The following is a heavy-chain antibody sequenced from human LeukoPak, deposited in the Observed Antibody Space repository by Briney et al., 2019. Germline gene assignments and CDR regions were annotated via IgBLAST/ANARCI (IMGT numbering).Heavy chain of an antibody. CDR2: IYDSRSTNYT. CDR1: ADSISSYF. D-gene: IGHD2-2*01. V-gene: IGHV4-59*13. Sequence: PSETLSLTCTVSADSISSYFWSWIRQPPGKGLEWIGNIYDSRSTNYTNYNPSLKSRVTISVDTSKNQFSLKLSSVTAADTAVYFCARDAMPGLYYFFGLDVWGQGTTVTVSS. J-gene: IGHJ6*02. CDR3: ARDAMPGLYYFFGLDV.